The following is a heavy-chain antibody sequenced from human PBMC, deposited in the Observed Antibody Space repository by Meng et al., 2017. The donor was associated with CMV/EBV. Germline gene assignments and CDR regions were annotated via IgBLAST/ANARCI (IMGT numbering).Heavy chain of an antibody. CDR3: ARVAYCDFWSGYLPLYYYYYGMDV. Sequence: ASVKVSCKASGYTFTSYGISWVRQAPGQGLEWMGWISAYNGNTNYAQKLQGRVTMTTDTSTSTAYMELRSLRSDDTAVYYCARVAYCDFWSGYLPLYYYYYGMDVWGQGTTVTVSS. CDR2: ISAYNGNT. CDR1: GYTFTSYG. D-gene: IGHD3-3*01. J-gene: IGHJ6*02. V-gene: IGHV1-18*01.